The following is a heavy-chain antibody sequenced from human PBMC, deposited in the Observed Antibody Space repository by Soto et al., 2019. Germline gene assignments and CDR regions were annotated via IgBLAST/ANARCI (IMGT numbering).Heavy chain of an antibody. V-gene: IGHV1-18*01. J-gene: IGHJ5*02. Sequence: QVQLVQSGAEVKKPGASVKVSCKASGYTFTSYGISWVRQAPGQGLEWMGWISAYNGNTNYAQKLQGRVTMTTDTSTSTAYMELRSLRSDDTAVYYCARHVTYCCCDCYYGWFDPWGQGTLVTVSS. CDR2: ISAYNGNT. CDR3: ARHVTYCCCDCYYGWFDP. D-gene: IGHD2-21*01. CDR1: GYTFTSYG.